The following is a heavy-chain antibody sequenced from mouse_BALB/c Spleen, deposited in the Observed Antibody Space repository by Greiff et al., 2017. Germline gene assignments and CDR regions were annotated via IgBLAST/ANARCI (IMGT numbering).Heavy chain of an antibody. CDR2: INPSTGYT. CDR1: GYTFTSYW. D-gene: IGHD2-4*01. V-gene: IGHV1-7*01. J-gene: IGHJ3*01. Sequence: VKLMESGAELAKPGASVKMSCKASGYTFTSYWMHWVKQRPGQGLEWIGYINPSTGYTEYNQKFKDKATLTADKSSSTAYMQLSSLTSEDSAVYYCARSESTMITTWFAYWGQGTLVTVSA. CDR3: ARSESTMITTWFAY.